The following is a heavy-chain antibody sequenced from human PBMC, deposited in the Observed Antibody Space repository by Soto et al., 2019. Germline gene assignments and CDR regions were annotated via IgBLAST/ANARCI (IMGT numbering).Heavy chain of an antibody. CDR3: ARTSSGWLYFDY. D-gene: IGHD6-19*01. V-gene: IGHV4-59*01. CDR2: IYYSGST. CDR1: GGSISSYY. Sequence: PSETLSLTCTVSGGSISSYYWSWIRQPPGKGLEWIGYIYYSGSTNYNPSLKSRVTISVDTSKKQFSLKLRSVTAADTAVYYCARTSSGWLYFDYWGQGSLVTVSS. J-gene: IGHJ4*02.